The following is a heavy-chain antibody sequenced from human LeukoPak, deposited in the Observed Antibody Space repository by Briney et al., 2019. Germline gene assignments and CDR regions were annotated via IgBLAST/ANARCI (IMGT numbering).Heavy chain of an antibody. D-gene: IGHD3-3*01. CDR3: ARELRITIFGVAVYYMDV. Sequence: SQTLSLTCTVSGGSISSGSYYWSWIRQPAGKGLEWIGRIYTSGSTNYNPSLKSRVIISVDTSKNQFSLKLSSVTAADTAVYYCARELRITIFGVAVYYMDVWGKGTTVTVSS. J-gene: IGHJ6*03. CDR1: GGSISSGSYY. CDR2: IYTSGST. V-gene: IGHV4-61*02.